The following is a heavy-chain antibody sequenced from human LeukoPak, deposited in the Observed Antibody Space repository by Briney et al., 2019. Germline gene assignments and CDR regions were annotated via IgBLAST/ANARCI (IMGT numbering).Heavy chain of an antibody. Sequence: GGSLRLSCATSGFTFSSSIMNWVRQAPGKGLEWIAYISASSGTIYYVDSVKGRFTISRDNAQNSLYLQMNSLRAEDTAVYYCARDPKPDDWGQGTLVTVSS. D-gene: IGHD1-14*01. CDR3: ARDPKPDD. CDR1: GFTFSSSI. J-gene: IGHJ4*02. CDR2: ISASSGTI. V-gene: IGHV3-48*04.